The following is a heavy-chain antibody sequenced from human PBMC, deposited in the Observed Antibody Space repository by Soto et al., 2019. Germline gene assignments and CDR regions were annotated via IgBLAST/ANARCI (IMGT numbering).Heavy chain of an antibody. CDR1: GFTFDDYA. D-gene: IGHD1-26*01. J-gene: IGHJ3*02. CDR3: AKDMGSGSYEGGAFDI. V-gene: IGHV3-9*01. CDR2: ISWNSGSI. Sequence: GGSLRLSCAASGFTFDDYAMHWVRQAPGKGLEWVSGISWNSGSIGYADSVKGRFTISRDNAKNSLYLQMNSLRAEDTALYYCAKDMGSGSYEGGAFDIWGQGPMVTVSS.